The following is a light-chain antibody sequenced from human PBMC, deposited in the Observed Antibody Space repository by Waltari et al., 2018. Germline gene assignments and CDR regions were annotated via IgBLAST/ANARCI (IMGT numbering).Light chain of an antibody. J-gene: IGLJ3*02. Sequence: QSVLTQPPSASGTPGQRVTISCSGSSSNIGSNYVYWYQQLPGTAPKLLIYRNNPRPSGGPGRFSGSKSGTSASLAISGLRSEEEADYYCAAWDDSLSGRVFGGGTKLTVL. CDR3: AAWDDSLSGRV. CDR2: RNN. CDR1: SSNIGSNY. V-gene: IGLV1-47*01.